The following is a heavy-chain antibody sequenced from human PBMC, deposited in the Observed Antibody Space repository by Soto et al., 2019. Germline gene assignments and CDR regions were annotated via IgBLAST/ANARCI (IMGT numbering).Heavy chain of an antibody. CDR2: ISSSSSTI. Sequence: GGSLRLSCAASGFTFSSYSMNWVRQAPGKGLEWVSYISSSSSTIYYADSVKGRFTISRDNAKNSLYLQMNSLRDEDTAVYYCARDRQITMVRGVIHGHLFYYGMDVWGQGTTVTVSS. CDR3: ARDRQITMVRGVIHGHLFYYGMDV. V-gene: IGHV3-48*02. CDR1: GFTFSSYS. J-gene: IGHJ6*02. D-gene: IGHD3-10*01.